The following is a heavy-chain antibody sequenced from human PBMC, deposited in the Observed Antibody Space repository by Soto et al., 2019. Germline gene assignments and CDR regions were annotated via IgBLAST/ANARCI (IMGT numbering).Heavy chain of an antibody. V-gene: IGHV1-46*01. CDR1: GYTFTSYY. CDR2: INPSGGST. Sequence: EASVKVSCKASGYTFTSYYIHWVRQAPGQGLEWMGVINPSGGSTTYAQRFQGRVTLTRDTSTSTVYMQLSSLSSGDTAVYYCARTSLDYICDYWGQGTLVTVSS. J-gene: IGHJ4*02. CDR3: ARTSLDYICDY. D-gene: IGHD4-4*01.